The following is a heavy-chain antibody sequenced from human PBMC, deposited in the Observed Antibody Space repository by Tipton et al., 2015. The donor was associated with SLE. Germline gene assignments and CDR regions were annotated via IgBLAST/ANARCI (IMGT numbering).Heavy chain of an antibody. CDR3: TTSSSWVVRYLDP. Sequence: GSLRLSCAASGFTFTNFAMNWVRQAPGKGLEWVSSISGSGGGRYYADSVKGRFTISRDTSKNTLYLQMNSLRVDDTAVYYCTTSSSWVVRYLDPWGQGTQVTVSS. CDR1: GFTFTNFA. D-gene: IGHD4-23*01. CDR2: ISGSGGGR. J-gene: IGHJ5*02. V-gene: IGHV3-23*01.